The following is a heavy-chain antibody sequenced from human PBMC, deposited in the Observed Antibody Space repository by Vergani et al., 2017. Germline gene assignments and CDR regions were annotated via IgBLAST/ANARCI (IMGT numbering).Heavy chain of an antibody. CDR2: ISWDAGST. CDR3: AKEWGGSGSYYNSPPDY. V-gene: IGHV3-43*01. CDR1: GFTFDDYT. D-gene: IGHD3-10*01. Sequence: EVQLVESGGVVVQPGGSLRLSCAASGFTFDDYTMHWVRQAPGKGLEWVSLISWDAGSTYYADSVKGRFTIYRDNSKNSLYLQMNSLRTEDTALYYCAKEWGGSGSYYNSPPDYWGQGTLVTVSS. J-gene: IGHJ4*02.